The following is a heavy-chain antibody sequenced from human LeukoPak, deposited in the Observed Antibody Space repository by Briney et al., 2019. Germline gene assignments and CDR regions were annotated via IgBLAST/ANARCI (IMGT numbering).Heavy chain of an antibody. Sequence: SETLSLTCTVSGGSISSGSYYWSWIRQPPGKGLEWIGYIDHTGITNYNPSLNSRVTISRDTSKNHFSLELSSATAADTAVYFCARDNSVTDPAWWFDPWGQGTLVTVSS. V-gene: IGHV4-61*03. CDR2: IDHTGIT. J-gene: IGHJ5*02. CDR3: ARDNSVTDPAWWFDP. D-gene: IGHD4-17*01. CDR1: GGSISSGSYY.